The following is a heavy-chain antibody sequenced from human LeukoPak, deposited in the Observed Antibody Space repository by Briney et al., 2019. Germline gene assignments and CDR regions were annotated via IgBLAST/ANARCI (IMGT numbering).Heavy chain of an antibody. D-gene: IGHD6-13*01. Sequence: GGSLRLSCAASGFTFSSYSMNWVRQAPGKGLEWVSSISSSSSYIYYADSVKGRFTISRDNAKNSLYLQMNSLRAEDAAVYYCAKDGGSSWYGFDYWGQGTLVTVSS. J-gene: IGHJ4*02. CDR3: AKDGGSSWYGFDY. V-gene: IGHV3-21*01. CDR2: ISSSSSYI. CDR1: GFTFSSYS.